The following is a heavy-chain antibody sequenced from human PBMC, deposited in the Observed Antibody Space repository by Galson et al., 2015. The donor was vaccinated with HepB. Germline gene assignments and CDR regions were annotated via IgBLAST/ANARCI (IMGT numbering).Heavy chain of an antibody. CDR2: ISYDGSNK. CDR1: GFTFSSYA. J-gene: IGHJ4*02. Sequence: SLRLSCAASGFTFSSYAMHWVRQAPGKGLEWVAVISYDGSNKYYADSVKGRFTISRDNSKNTLYLQMNSLRAEDTAVYYCARDLNIVVVPAATLDYWGQGTLVTVSS. V-gene: IGHV3-30-3*01. D-gene: IGHD2-2*01. CDR3: ARDLNIVVVPAATLDY.